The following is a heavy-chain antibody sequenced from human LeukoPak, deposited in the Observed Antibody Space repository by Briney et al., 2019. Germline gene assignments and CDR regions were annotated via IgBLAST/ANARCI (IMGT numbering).Heavy chain of an antibody. CDR2: ISPGGGTT. CDR1: GFAFGSEA. CDR3: AKEEDYYDSSGPDY. D-gene: IGHD3-22*01. Sequence: GGSLRLSCAVSGFAFGSEAMSWVRQSPARGLEWVASISPGGGTTYYADYVKGRFTISRDNSKNTLYLQMNSLRAEDTAVYYCAKEEDYYDSSGPDYWGQGTLVTVSS. V-gene: IGHV3-23*01. J-gene: IGHJ4*02.